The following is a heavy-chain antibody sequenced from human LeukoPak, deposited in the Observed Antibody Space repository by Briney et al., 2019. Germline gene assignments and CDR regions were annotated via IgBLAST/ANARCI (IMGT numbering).Heavy chain of an antibody. D-gene: IGHD6-13*01. V-gene: IGHV3-48*03. CDR1: GFTFSSYE. J-gene: IGHJ4*02. CDR3: ARAKYSSSWYLTG. CDR2: ISSSGSTI. Sequence: GGSLRLSCAASGFTFSSYEMNWVRQAPGKGLEWGSYISSSGSTIYYADSVKGRFTISRDNAKNSLYLQMNSLRAEDTAVYYCARAKYSSSWYLTGWGQGTLVTVPS.